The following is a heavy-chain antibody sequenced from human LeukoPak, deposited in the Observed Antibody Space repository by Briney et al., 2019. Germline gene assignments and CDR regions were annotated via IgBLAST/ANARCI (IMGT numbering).Heavy chain of an antibody. CDR1: GGSISSYY. CDR2: IHYTGST. V-gene: IGHV4-59*01. J-gene: IGHJ5*02. Sequence: SETLSLTSTVSGGSISSYYWSWIRQSPGKGLECIGYIHYTGSTNYNPSLKSRVTISVETSKNQFSLKLKSVTAADTAVYYCARGYSSSQTEENWFDPWGQGTLVTVSS. CDR3: ARGYSSSQTEENWFDP. D-gene: IGHD6-13*01.